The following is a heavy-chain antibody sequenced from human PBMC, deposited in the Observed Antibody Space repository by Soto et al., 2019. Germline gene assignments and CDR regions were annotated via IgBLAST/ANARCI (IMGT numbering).Heavy chain of an antibody. CDR1: GGSFSGYY. CDR2: INHSGST. CDR3: AGTTVTTNYYYYGMDV. D-gene: IGHD4-17*01. J-gene: IGHJ6*04. Sequence: SETLSLTCAVYGGSFSGYYWSWIRQPPGKGLEWIGEINHSGSTNYNPSLKSRVTISVDTSKNQFSLKLSSVTAADTAVYYCAGTTVTTNYYYYGMDVWGKGNTVT. V-gene: IGHV4-34*01.